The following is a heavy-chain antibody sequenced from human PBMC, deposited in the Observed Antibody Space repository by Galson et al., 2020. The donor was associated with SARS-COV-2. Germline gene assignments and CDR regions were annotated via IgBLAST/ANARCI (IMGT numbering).Heavy chain of an antibody. V-gene: IGHV3-33*01. CDR1: GFTFSSYG. Sequence: GGSLRLSCAASGFTFSSYGMHWVRQAPGKGLEWVAVIWYDGSNKYYADSVKGRFTISRDNSKNTLYLQMNSLRAEDTAVYYCARDYYDSSGYSLGFDYWGQGTQVTVSS. J-gene: IGHJ4*02. CDR3: ARDYYDSSGYSLGFDY. D-gene: IGHD3-22*01. CDR2: IWYDGSNK.